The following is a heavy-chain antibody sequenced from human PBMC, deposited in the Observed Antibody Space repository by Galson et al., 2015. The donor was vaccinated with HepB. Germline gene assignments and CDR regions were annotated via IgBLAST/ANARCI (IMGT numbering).Heavy chain of an antibody. V-gene: IGHV1-69*13. CDR1: GGTFSSYA. CDR3: ARDRDYYDSSGYYHDAFDI. J-gene: IGHJ3*02. D-gene: IGHD3-22*01. Sequence: SVKVSCKASGGTFSSYAISWVRQAPGQGLEWMGGIIPIFGTANYAQKFQGRVTITADESASTAYMELSSLRSEDTAVYYCARDRDYYDSSGYYHDAFDIWGQGTMVTVSS. CDR2: IIPIFGTA.